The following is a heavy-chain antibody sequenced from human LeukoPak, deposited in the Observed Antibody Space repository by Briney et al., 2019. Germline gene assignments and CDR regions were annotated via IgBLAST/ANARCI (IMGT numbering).Heavy chain of an antibody. D-gene: IGHD3-10*01. V-gene: IGHV4-59*01. CDR2: IYYSGST. J-gene: IGHJ6*02. Sequence: ASETLSLTCTVSGGSISSYYWSRIRQPPGKGLEWIGYIYYSGSTNYNPSLKSRVTISVDTSKNQFSLKLSSVTAADTAVYYCARDDTPTSGGESYGMDVWGQGTTVTVSS. CDR1: GGSISSYY. CDR3: ARDDTPTSGGESYGMDV.